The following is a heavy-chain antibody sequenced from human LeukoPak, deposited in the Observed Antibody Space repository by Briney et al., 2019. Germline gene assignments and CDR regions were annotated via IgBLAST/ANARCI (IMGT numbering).Heavy chain of an antibody. Sequence: GGSLRLSCAASGFTFSSYAMSWVRQAPGKGLEWVSTINSHGDSTNYADSVKGRFTISRSNSRNTLYLQMSTLRAEDTAVYYCATSSTLIVVVPTAIRDYWGQGTLVTVSS. CDR1: GFTFSSYA. CDR2: INSHGDST. CDR3: ATSSTLIVVVPTAIRDY. V-gene: IGHV3-23*01. J-gene: IGHJ4*02. D-gene: IGHD2-2*02.